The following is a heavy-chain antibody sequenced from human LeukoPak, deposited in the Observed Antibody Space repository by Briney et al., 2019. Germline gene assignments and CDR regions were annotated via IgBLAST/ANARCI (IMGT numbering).Heavy chain of an antibody. D-gene: IGHD2-2*01. CDR3: AKDMYQLPSGCDY. Sequence: PGGSLRLSCAASGFTFDDYAMHWVRQAPGKGLEWVSGISWNSGSIGYADSVKGRFTISRDNAKNSLYLQMNSLRAEDMALYYCAKDMYQLPSGCDYWGQGTLVTVSS. J-gene: IGHJ4*02. V-gene: IGHV3-9*03. CDR1: GFTFDDYA. CDR2: ISWNSGSI.